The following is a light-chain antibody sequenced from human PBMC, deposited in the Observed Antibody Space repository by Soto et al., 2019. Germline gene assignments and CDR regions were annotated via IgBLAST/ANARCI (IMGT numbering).Light chain of an antibody. CDR1: RSVSSSY. V-gene: IGKV3-20*01. CDR3: QHYGDSPGFT. Sequence: EMTRSTGTPSLSPGGTAIFSRRASRSVSSSYLAWYQQNPGQAPRLLIYGASSRATGIPDRFSGSGSGTDFTLTISRLEPEDFAVYYCQHYGDSPGFTFGPGTKVDIK. CDR2: GAS. J-gene: IGKJ3*01.